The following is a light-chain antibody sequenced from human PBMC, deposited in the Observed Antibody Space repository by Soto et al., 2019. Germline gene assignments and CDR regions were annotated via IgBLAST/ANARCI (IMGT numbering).Light chain of an antibody. CDR3: SSFTGSNYV. J-gene: IGLJ1*01. CDR2: DVS. V-gene: IGLV2-14*03. Sequence: QSALTHPASVSGSPGQSITISCTGTISDVGGYNFVSWYQQYPGKAPKLMICDVSNRPSGVSNRFSGSKSGNTASLTISELQAEDEADYYCSSFTGSNYVFGTGTKVTVL. CDR1: ISDVGGYNF.